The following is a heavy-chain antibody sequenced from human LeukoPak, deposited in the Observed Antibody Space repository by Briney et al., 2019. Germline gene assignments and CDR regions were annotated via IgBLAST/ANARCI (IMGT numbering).Heavy chain of an antibody. CDR1: GGSFSGHY. Sequence: SETLSLTCAVYGGSFSGHYWSWIRQPPGKGLEWIGEINHSGSTNYNPSLKSRVTISVDTSKNQFSLKLSSVTAADTAVYYCARDRVLRFLEWLSPYFDYWGQGTLVTVSS. D-gene: IGHD3-3*01. J-gene: IGHJ4*02. CDR3: ARDRVLRFLEWLSPYFDY. V-gene: IGHV4-34*01. CDR2: INHSGST.